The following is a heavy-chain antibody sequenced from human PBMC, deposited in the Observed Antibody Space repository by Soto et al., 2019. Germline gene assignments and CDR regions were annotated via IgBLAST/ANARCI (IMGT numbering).Heavy chain of an antibody. CDR3: AKAHDSAKWGHDAFDI. CDR1: GFTFSSYA. J-gene: IGHJ3*02. CDR2: ISGSGGST. Sequence: EVQLLESGGGLVQPGGSLRLSCAASGFTFSSYAMSWVRQAPGKGLEWVSAISGSGGSTYYADSVKGRFTISRDNSKNTLYLQMNSLRAEDTAVYYCAKAHDSAKWGHDAFDIWGQGTMVTVSS. D-gene: IGHD3-22*01. V-gene: IGHV3-23*01.